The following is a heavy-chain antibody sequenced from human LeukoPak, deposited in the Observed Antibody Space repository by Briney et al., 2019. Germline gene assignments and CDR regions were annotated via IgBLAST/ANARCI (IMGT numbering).Heavy chain of an antibody. CDR2: IRYDGSNK. V-gene: IGHV3-30*02. CDR1: GFTFSSYG. CDR3: AKRGSSGWYASYYYYMDV. J-gene: IGHJ6*03. Sequence: GGSLRLSCAASGFTFSSYGMHWVRQAPGKGLEWVAFIRYDGSNKYYADSVKGRFTISRDNSKNTLYLQMNSLRAEDTAVYYCAKRGSSGWYASYYYYMDVWGKGTTVTISS. D-gene: IGHD6-19*01.